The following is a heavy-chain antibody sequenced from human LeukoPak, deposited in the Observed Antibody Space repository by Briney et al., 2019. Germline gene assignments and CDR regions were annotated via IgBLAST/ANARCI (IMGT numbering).Heavy chain of an antibody. CDR3: ARDLIGKYTFDY. J-gene: IGHJ4*02. D-gene: IGHD2-21*01. V-gene: IGHV3-30-3*01. CDR1: GFTLTDYN. CDR2: MSLDGNKK. Sequence: GGSLRPSCAASGFTLTDYNMHWVRQAPGKGLDWVALMSLDGNKKYYADSVKGRYTISRDNSKNTVDLQLNSLRAEDTAVYYCARDLIGKYTFDYCGQGTLVTVSS.